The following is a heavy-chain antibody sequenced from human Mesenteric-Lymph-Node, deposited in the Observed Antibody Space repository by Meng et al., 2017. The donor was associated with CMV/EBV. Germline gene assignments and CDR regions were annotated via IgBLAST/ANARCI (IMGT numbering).Heavy chain of an antibody. CDR2: ISWDGGST. J-gene: IGHJ6*02. CDR1: GFTFDDYT. Sequence: GESLMLSCAASGFTFDDYTMHLVRQAPGKGLEWVSLISWDGGSTYYADSVKGRFTISRDNSKNSLYLQMNSLRTEDTALYHCAKGGFLEWSPPYYYGMDVWGQGTTVTVSS. CDR3: AKGGFLEWSPPYYYGMDV. V-gene: IGHV3-43*01. D-gene: IGHD3-3*01.